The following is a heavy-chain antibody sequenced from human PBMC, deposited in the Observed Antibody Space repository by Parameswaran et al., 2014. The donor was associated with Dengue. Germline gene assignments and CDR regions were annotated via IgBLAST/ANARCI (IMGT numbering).Heavy chain of an antibody. D-gene: IGHD3-10*01. V-gene: IGHV3-7*01. Sequence: WIRQPPGKGLEWVANIKPDGSEKYYVDSVKGRFTISRDNAKNSLVLQMTSLRVEDTAVYYCARVKSTIWFGELLYIGTYYYHYGTDVWGQGTTVTVSS. CDR2: IKPDGSEK. CDR3: ARVKSTIWFGELLYIGTYYYHYGTDV. J-gene: IGHJ6*02.